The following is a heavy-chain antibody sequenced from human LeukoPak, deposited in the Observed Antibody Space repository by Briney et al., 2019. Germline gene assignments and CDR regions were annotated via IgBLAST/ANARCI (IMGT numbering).Heavy chain of an antibody. J-gene: IGHJ4*02. V-gene: IGHV3-30*18. D-gene: IGHD6-13*01. CDR2: ISYDGSNK. Sequence: GRSLRLSCAASGFTFSNYGIHWVRQAPGKGLEWVAVISYDGSNKYYADSVKGRFTISRDNSKNTLYLQMNSLRAEDTAVYYCAKDLSSSWYDGGFDYWGQGTLVTVSS. CDR3: AKDLSSSWYDGGFDY. CDR1: GFTFSNYG.